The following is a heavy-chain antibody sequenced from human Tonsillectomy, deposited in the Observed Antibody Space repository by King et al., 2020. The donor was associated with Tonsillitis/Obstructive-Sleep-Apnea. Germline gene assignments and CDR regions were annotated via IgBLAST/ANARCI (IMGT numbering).Heavy chain of an antibody. D-gene: IGHD6-19*01. CDR3: ARGGSEQWLYNWLDX. Sequence: QLVQSGSELKKPGASVKVSCKASGYTFTSYAMNWVRQAPGQGLEWMGWIXTNTENPTYAQGFTGRFVFSLDTSVTTAYLHISSLKAEDTAVYYCARGGSEQWLYNWLDXWGQXXXVTVSS. V-gene: IGHV7-4-1*02. CDR1: GYTFTSYA. CDR2: IXTNTENP. J-gene: IGHJ5*02.